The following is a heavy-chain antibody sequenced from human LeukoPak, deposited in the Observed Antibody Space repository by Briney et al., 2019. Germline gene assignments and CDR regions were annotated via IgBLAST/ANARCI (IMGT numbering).Heavy chain of an antibody. J-gene: IGHJ3*02. Sequence: ASVKVSCKASGYTFTGYYMHWVRQAPGQGLEWMGWINPNNGGTNYAQKFQGRVTLTRDTSISAAYMEVTRLRSDDTAVYYCARVAVPLVDALDIWGQGTMVTVSS. D-gene: IGHD2-8*02. V-gene: IGHV1-2*02. CDR3: ARVAVPLVDALDI. CDR2: INPNNGGT. CDR1: GYTFTGYY.